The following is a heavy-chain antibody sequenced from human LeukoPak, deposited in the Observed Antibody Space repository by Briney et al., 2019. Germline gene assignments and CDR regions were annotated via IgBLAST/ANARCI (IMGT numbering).Heavy chain of an antibody. Sequence: GGSLRLSCSASEFTFGTYAMLWVRQAPGEGLEYVSAISSNGRDTYSAASVRGRFSISRVNSNNTLYLQMSSLRPEDTAMYYCARLAAAGHSDFWGQGALVAVSS. V-gene: IGHV3-64D*08. D-gene: IGHD6-13*01. J-gene: IGHJ4*02. CDR2: ISSNGRDT. CDR3: ARLAAAGHSDF. CDR1: EFTFGTYA.